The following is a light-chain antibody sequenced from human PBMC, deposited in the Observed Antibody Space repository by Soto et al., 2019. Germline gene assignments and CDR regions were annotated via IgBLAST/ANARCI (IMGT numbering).Light chain of an antibody. CDR2: AES. Sequence: EVVLTQSPGTLSLSPGERASLSCRASQSVSNSFLAWYQQKAGQSPRLLIYAESARAIGIPDRFSGSGSGTDFTLTISRLEHEDFAVYYCQQYGHSPRTFGQGTKVDIK. CDR1: QSVSNSF. V-gene: IGKV3-20*01. J-gene: IGKJ1*01. CDR3: QQYGHSPRT.